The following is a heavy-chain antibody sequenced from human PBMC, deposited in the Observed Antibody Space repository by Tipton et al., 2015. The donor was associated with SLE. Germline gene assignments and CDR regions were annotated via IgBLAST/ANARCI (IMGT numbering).Heavy chain of an antibody. J-gene: IGHJ4*02. Sequence: TLSLTCAVSGYSITSGDYWGWIRQPPGKGLEWVGSLYHRGSTYYNSSLKSRVTISVDTSKNQFSLKLSSVTAADTAVYYCARLGVVVTAIDYWGQGTLVTVSS. CDR3: ARLGVVVTAIDY. CDR1: GYSITSGDY. D-gene: IGHD2-21*02. CDR2: LYHRGST. V-gene: IGHV4-38-2*01.